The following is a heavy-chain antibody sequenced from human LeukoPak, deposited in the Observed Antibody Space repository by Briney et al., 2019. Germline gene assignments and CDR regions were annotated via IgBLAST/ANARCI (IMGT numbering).Heavy chain of an antibody. CDR1: GGSISSYY. CDR2: IYYSGST. V-gene: IGHV4-59*08. D-gene: IGHD2-2*01. Sequence: PSETLSLTCTVSGGSISSYYWSWIRQPPGKGLEWIGYIYYSGSTNYNPSLKSRVTISVDTSKNQFSLKLSSVTAADTAVYYCARANIVVVPAASTEYNWFDPWGQGTLVTVSS. J-gene: IGHJ5*02. CDR3: ARANIVVVPAASTEYNWFDP.